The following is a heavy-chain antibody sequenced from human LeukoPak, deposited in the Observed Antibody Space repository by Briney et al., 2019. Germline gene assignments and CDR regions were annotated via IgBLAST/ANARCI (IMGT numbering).Heavy chain of an antibody. D-gene: IGHD1-26*01. J-gene: IGHJ4*02. CDR3: AKGESYSGSYSLY. V-gene: IGHV3-33*06. Sequence: PGGSLRLSCAASGFTFSSYGMHWVRQAPGKGLEWVAVIWFDGSNEYYADSVKDRFTISRDSSKNTLYLHMNSLRAEDTAVYYCAKGESYSGSYSLYWGQGTLVTVSS. CDR1: GFTFSSYG. CDR2: IWFDGSNE.